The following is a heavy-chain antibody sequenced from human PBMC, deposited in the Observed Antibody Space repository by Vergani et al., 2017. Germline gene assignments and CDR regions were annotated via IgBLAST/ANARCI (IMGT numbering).Heavy chain of an antibody. J-gene: IGHJ4*02. CDR2: IYTSGST. V-gene: IGHV4-61*02. Sequence: QVQLQESGPGLVKASQTLSLTCTVSGGSISSGSYYWSWIRQPAGKGLEWIGRIYTSGSTNYNPSLKSRVTISVDTSKNQFSLKLSSVTAADTAVYYCARDRPMVRGASDPYYFDYWGQGTLVTVSS. CDR1: GGSISSGSYY. D-gene: IGHD3-10*01. CDR3: ARDRPMVRGASDPYYFDY.